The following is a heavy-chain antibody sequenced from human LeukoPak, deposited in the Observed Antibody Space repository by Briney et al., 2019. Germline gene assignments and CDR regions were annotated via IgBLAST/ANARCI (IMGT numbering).Heavy chain of an antibody. CDR3: ARGGKATVVTP. Sequence: SGTLSLTCNVSGGSINSYHWSWIRQPAGEGLEWIGRLYSSGSFNYNPSLKSRVSMSVDTSKNQFSLKLTSVTAADTAVYFCARGGKATVVTPWGPGILVTVS. V-gene: IGHV4-4*07. CDR1: GGSINSYH. CDR2: LYSSGSF. D-gene: IGHD4-23*01. J-gene: IGHJ4*02.